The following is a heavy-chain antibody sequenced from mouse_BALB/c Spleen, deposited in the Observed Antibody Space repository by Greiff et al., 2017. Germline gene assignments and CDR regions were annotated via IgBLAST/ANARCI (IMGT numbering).Heavy chain of an antibody. CDR1: GFSLTSYG. Sequence: QVQLQHSGPGLVQPSQSLSITCTVPGFSLTSYGVHWVRQSPGKGLEWLGVIWSGGSTDYNAAFISRLSNSKDNSKSQVFFKMNSLQADETAIYDWARNSCRYDCCDYWGQGTTLTVSS. CDR3: ARNSCRYDCCDY. D-gene: IGHD2-14*01. CDR2: IWSGGST. J-gene: IGHJ2*01. V-gene: IGHV2-4-1*01.